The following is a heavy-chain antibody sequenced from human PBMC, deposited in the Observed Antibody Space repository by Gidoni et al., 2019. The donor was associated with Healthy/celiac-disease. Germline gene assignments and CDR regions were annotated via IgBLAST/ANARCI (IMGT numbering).Heavy chain of an antibody. V-gene: IGHV4-59*08. D-gene: IGHD6-6*01. CDR3: ARYSSSSTYFDY. CDR2: IYYSGST. CDR1: GGSLSSYY. Sequence: QVQLQESGPGLVKPSETLSLNCTVSGGSLSSYYWSWIRQPPGKGLEWIGYIYYSGSTNYNPSLKSRVTISVDTAKNQFSLKLSSVTAADPAVYYCARYSSSSTYFDYWGQGTLVTVSS. J-gene: IGHJ4*02.